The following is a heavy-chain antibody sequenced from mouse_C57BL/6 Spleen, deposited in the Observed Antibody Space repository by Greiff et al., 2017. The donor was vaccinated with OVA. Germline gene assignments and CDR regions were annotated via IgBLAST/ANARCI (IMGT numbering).Heavy chain of an antibody. D-gene: IGHD2-12*01. V-gene: IGHV1-26*01. Sequence: EVQLQQSGPELVKPGASVKISCKASGYTFTDYYMNWVKQSHGKSLEWIGDINPNNGGTSYNQKFKGKATLTVDKSSSTAYMELRSLTSEDSAVYYCARDSYFDYWGQGTTLTVSS. CDR3: ARDSYFDY. J-gene: IGHJ2*01. CDR2: INPNNGGT. CDR1: GYTFTDYY.